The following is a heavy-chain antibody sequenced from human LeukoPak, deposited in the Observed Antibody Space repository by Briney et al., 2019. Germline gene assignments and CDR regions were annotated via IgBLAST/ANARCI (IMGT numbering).Heavy chain of an antibody. V-gene: IGHV3-23*01. CDR3: AKFLLDLPSSFDS. CDR2: ISGSGGST. CDR1: EFTFSSYA. Sequence: GGSLRLSCAASEFTFSSYAMSWVRQAPGKGLEWVSAISGSGGSTYYADSVKGRYTISRDNSKNTLYLQMNSLRAEDTAVYYCAKFLLDLPSSFDSWGQGTLVTVSS. D-gene: IGHD2-15*01. J-gene: IGHJ5*01.